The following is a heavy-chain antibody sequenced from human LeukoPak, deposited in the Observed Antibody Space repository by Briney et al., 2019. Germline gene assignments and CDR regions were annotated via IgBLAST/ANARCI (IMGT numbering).Heavy chain of an antibody. CDR2: ISAYNGNT. V-gene: IGHV1-18*01. J-gene: IGHJ4*02. D-gene: IGHD2-2*01. Sequence: ASVKVSCKASGYTFTSYGISWVRQAPGQGLEWMGWISAYNGNTNYAQKIQGRVTMTTDTSTNTAYMELRSLRSDDTAVYYCARDPPHFCSSTSCVGDYWGQGTLVTVSS. CDR1: GYTFTSYG. CDR3: ARDPPHFCSSTSCVGDY.